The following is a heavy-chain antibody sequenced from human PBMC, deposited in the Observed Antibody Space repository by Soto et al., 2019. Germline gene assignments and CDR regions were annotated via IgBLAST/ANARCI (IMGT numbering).Heavy chain of an antibody. CDR3: ARDTSQTYATPVASSWFHL. CDR1: GFSGRDYF. V-gene: IGHV1-46*01. CDR2: INQSGDSR. D-gene: IGHD2-2*01. Sequence: ASVKVSCKASGFSGRDYFMHGVRHAPGQGLDCMRIINQSGDSRNYAQKFQRRVTITRDTSKSKVYMDLSSVGYEDTAVYYCARDTSQTYATPVASSWFHLWGQGTPVTVSS. J-gene: IGHJ5*02.